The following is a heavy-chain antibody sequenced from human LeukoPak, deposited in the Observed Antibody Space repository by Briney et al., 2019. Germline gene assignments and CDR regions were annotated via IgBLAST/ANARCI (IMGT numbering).Heavy chain of an antibody. Sequence: PGTSLRLSCAASGFTFSSYAMSWVRQAPGKGLEWVSAISDNGGSTYYGDSVKGRFTISRDSSKNTLYLQMSSLRAEDTAVYYRARGAYSGYDLVYWGQGTLVTVSS. CDR3: ARGAYSGYDLVY. CDR2: ISDNGGST. V-gene: IGHV3-23*01. CDR1: GFTFSSYA. D-gene: IGHD5-12*01. J-gene: IGHJ4*02.